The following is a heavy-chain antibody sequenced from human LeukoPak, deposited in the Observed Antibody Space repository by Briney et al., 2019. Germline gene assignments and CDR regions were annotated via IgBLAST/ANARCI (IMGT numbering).Heavy chain of an antibody. CDR1: GGSFSGYY. CDR3: ARGIYGSGSYYMDV. D-gene: IGHD3-10*01. CDR2: INHSGST. Sequence: SETLSLTCAVYGGSFSGYYWSWIRQPPGKGREWVGEINHSGSTNYNPSLKSRVTISVDTSKNQFSLKLSSVTAADTAVYYCARGIYGSGSYYMDVWGKGTTVTVSS. V-gene: IGHV4-34*01. J-gene: IGHJ6*03.